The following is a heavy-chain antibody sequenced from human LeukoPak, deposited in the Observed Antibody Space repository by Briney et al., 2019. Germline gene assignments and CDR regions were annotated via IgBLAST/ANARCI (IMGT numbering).Heavy chain of an antibody. V-gene: IGHV3-23*01. CDR3: AKRRDSSARAFDY. CDR1: GFLFTTYA. CDR2: ISSTGYTT. D-gene: IGHD6-6*01. J-gene: IGHJ4*02. Sequence: GGSLRLSCAASGFLFTTYAMNWVRQAPGKGLEWVSVISSTGYTTYYADSVKDRFTVSRDNSQNTLYLQMNSLRAEDTAVYYCAKRRDSSARAFDYWGQGTLVTVSS.